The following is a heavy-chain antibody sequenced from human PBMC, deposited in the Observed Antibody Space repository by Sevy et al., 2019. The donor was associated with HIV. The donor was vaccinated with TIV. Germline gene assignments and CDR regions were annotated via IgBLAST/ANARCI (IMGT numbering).Heavy chain of an antibody. CDR2: IYTSGST. J-gene: IGHJ4*02. Sequence: SETLSLTCTVSGGSFSSSSYYWNWIRQPAGRGRGWIGRIYTSGSTNYNPSLKSRVTMSVDTSKNQFSLKLSSVTAADTAVYYCAGRIAVAAFDYWGQGNLVTVSS. CDR1: GGSFSSSSYY. CDR3: AGRIAVAAFDY. D-gene: IGHD6-19*01. V-gene: IGHV4-61*02.